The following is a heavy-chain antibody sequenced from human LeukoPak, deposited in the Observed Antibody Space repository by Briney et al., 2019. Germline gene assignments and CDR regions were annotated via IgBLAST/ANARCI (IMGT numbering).Heavy chain of an antibody. CDR1: GGSFSDFH. D-gene: IGHD4-17*01. J-gene: IGHJ2*01. Sequence: SETLSLTCTVYGGSFSDFHWSWIRLPPGKGLEWIGEINHSGNTNYNPSLKSRVTISIDTSKNQFSLKLSSVTAADTAVYYCARGKVTRDWYFDLWGRGTLVTVSS. CDR2: INHSGNT. V-gene: IGHV4-34*01. CDR3: ARGKVTRDWYFDL.